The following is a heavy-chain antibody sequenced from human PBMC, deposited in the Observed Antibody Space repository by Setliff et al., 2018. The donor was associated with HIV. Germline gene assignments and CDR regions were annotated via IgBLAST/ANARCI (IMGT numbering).Heavy chain of an antibody. CDR1: GGSISSGSYY. CDR3: ARVGMDGDYIDS. V-gene: IGHV4-61*09. J-gene: IGHJ4*02. CDR2: IYTSEST. Sequence: SETLSLTCTVSGGSISSGSYYWSWIRQPAGKGLEWIGHIYTSESTNYNPSLKSRVTISVDTSKNHFSLRLSSVTAADTAVYYCARVGMDGDYIDSWGQGTLVTVSS. D-gene: IGHD4-17*01.